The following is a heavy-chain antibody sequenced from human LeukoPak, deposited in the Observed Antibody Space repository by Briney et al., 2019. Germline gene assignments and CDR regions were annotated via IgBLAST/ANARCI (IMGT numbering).Heavy chain of an antibody. J-gene: IGHJ5*02. CDR1: GVSISSSNSY. Sequence: PSETLSLTCTVSGVSISSSNSYWGWIRQPPGKGLEWIGSIYYSGNTYYNASLKSQVSISIDTSKNQFSLKLSSVTAADTAVYYCARVPLLNIVVVPAAMLWFDPWGQGTLVTVSS. D-gene: IGHD2-2*01. V-gene: IGHV4-39*07. CDR3: ARVPLLNIVVVPAAMLWFDP. CDR2: IYYSGNT.